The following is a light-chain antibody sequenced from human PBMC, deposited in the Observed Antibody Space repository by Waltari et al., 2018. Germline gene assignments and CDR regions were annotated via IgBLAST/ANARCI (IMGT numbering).Light chain of an antibody. Sequence: QSVLTQPPSVSAAPGQRVTITRSGGSSNLRNNSVSSYRQFPGTAPKLLIYENSERPSGIPGRFSGSKSGTSATLDITGLQAGDEADYYCGTWDSSLSGAVFGGGTHLTVL. CDR3: GTWDSSLSGAV. CDR1: SSNLRNNS. CDR2: ENS. V-gene: IGLV1-51*02. J-gene: IGLJ7*01.